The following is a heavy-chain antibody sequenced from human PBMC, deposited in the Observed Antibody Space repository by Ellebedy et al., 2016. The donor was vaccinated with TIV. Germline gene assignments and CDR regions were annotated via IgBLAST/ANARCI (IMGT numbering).Heavy chain of an antibody. J-gene: IGHJ4*02. CDR1: GLTFSSEW. Sequence: GESLKISXAASGLTFSSEWMSWVRQAPGKGLAWVSAISASGTTIYYADSVRGRFTISRDNSKNTLFLQMNSLRAEDTALYYCAKAKVARSAVIRDYWGLGTLVTVSS. V-gene: IGHV3-23*01. D-gene: IGHD3-10*01. CDR3: AKAKVARSAVIRDY. CDR2: ISASGTTI.